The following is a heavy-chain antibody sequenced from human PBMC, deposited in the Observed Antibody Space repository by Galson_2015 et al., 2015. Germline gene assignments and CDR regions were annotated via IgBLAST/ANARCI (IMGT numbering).Heavy chain of an antibody. CDR2: ISGSGLDWISSISGSGGAT. V-gene: IGHV3-23*01. D-gene: IGHD6-19*01. CDR3: LQGGWGTIFDS. J-gene: IGHJ4*02. CDR1: GFTFSRSA. Sequence: SLRLSCAASGFTFSRSAMTWVRQAAGKGLEWVSSISGSGLDWISSISGSGGATYYADSVKGRFTISRDNSKNTPYLQVSSLRADDTPLYYCLQGGWGTIFDSWGQGTLVTVSS.